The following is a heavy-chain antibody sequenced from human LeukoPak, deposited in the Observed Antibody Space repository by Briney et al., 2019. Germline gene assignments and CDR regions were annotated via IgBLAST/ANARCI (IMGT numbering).Heavy chain of an antibody. J-gene: IGHJ4*02. D-gene: IGHD6-13*01. CDR2: IWYDGSKS. V-gene: IGHV3-33*01. CDR3: ARERISGIAAFDY. CDR1: GFTFSSYG. Sequence: PGRSLRLSCAASGFTFSSYGMHWVRQAPGKGLEWVAVIWYDGSKSHCADSVKGRFTISRDNSKNTVYLQMNSLRAEDTAVYYCARERISGIAAFDYWGQGTLVTVSS.